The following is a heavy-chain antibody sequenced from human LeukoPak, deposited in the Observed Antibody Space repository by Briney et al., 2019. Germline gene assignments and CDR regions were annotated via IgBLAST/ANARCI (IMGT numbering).Heavy chain of an antibody. Sequence: ASVKVSCKASGYTFTGYYMHWVRQAPGQGLEWMGWINPNSGGTNYAQKFQGRVTMTRDTSISTAYMELSRLRSDDTAVYYCARGLDIVVVVAANPGYNWFDPWGQGTLVTVSS. CDR1: GYTFTGYY. CDR3: ARGLDIVVVVAANPGYNWFDP. CDR2: INPNSGGT. V-gene: IGHV1-2*02. J-gene: IGHJ5*02. D-gene: IGHD2-15*01.